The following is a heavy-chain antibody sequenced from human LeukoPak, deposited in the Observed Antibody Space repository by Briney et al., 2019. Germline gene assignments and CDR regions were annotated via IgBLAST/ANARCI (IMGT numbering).Heavy chain of an antibody. CDR2: ISSSSSYI. V-gene: IGHV3-21*01. J-gene: IGHJ4*02. CDR1: GFTFSSYS. D-gene: IGHD6-13*01. Sequence: PGGSLRLSCAASGFTFSSYSMNWVRQAPGKGLEWVSSISSSSSYIYYADSVKGRFTISRDNAKNSLYLQMNSLRAEDTAVYYCARACSSSWYDSVYFDYWGQGTLVTVSS. CDR3: ARACSSSWYDSVYFDY.